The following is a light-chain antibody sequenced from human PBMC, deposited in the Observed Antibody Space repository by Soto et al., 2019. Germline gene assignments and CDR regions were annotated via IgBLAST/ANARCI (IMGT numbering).Light chain of an antibody. CDR3: SSFAGSNNFPYV. V-gene: IGLV2-8*01. J-gene: IGLJ1*01. CDR1: SIDVGAYDY. Sequence: ALTQPPSASGSPGQSFTISCTGTSIDVGAYDYVSWYQQHPGKAPKLMIYEINKRPSGVPDRFSGSKSGNTASLTVSGLQAEDEADYYCSSFAGSNNFPYVFGTGTKVTVL. CDR2: EIN.